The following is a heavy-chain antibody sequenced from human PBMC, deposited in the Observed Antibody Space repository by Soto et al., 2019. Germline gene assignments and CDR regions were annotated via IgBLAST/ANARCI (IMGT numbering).Heavy chain of an antibody. D-gene: IGHD2-15*01. CDR2: IIPIFGTA. CDR3: ARGGYCSGGSCPPLDYYYYGMDV. V-gene: IGHV1-69*01. J-gene: IGHJ6*02. CDR1: GGTFSSYA. Sequence: QVQLVQSGAEVKKPGSSVKVSCKASGGTFSSYAISWVRQAPGQGLEWMGGIIPIFGTANYAQKFQGRVTITADESTSTAYMELGSLGSEDTAVYYCARGGYCSGGSCPPLDYYYYGMDVWGQGTTVTVSS.